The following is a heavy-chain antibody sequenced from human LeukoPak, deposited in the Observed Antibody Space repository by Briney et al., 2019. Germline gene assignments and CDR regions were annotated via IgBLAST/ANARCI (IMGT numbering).Heavy chain of an antibody. CDR2: INHSGST. CDR3: ARETSQKGAHYMDV. D-gene: IGHD3-16*01. Sequence: SETLSLTCAVYGGSFSGYYWSWIRQPPGKGLEWIGEINHSGSTNYNPSLKSRVTISVDTSKKQFSLKLSSVTAADTAVYYCARETSQKGAHYMDVWGKGTTVTISS. V-gene: IGHV4-34*01. CDR1: GGSFSGYY. J-gene: IGHJ6*03.